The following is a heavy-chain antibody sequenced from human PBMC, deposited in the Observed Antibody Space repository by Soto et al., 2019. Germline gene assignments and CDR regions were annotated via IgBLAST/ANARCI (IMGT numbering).Heavy chain of an antibody. D-gene: IGHD3-3*01. J-gene: IGHJ5*01. V-gene: IGHV4-39*01. CDR2: IYYSGST. CDR3: ARHLTILGVAPLDS. CDR1: GGSISSSSYY. Sequence: SETLSLTCTVSGGSISSSSYYWGWIRQPPGKGLEWIGSIYYSGSTYYNPSLKGRVTMSVDTSKTQFSLKLNSVTAADTAVYYCARHLTILGVAPLDSWGQGTLVTVSS.